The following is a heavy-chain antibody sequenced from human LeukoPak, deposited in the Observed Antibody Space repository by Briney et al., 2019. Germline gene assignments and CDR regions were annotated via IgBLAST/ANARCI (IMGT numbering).Heavy chain of an antibody. CDR1: GFTFSSYG. J-gene: IGHJ5*02. CDR2: ISGSGGST. CDR3: AKDQSYGSSPRPPQYNWFDP. D-gene: IGHD6-13*01. V-gene: IGHV3-23*01. Sequence: GGSLRLSCAASGFTFSSYGMSWVRRAPGKGLEWVAAISGSGGSTYYAGSVKGRFTISRDNSKNTLYLQMNSLRAEDTAVYYCAKDQSYGSSPRPPQYNWFDPWGQGTLVTVSS.